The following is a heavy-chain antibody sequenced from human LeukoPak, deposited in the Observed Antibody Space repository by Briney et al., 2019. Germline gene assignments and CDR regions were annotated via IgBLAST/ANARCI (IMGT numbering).Heavy chain of an antibody. CDR1: GGSISSSSYY. J-gene: IGHJ6*03. CDR2: IYYSGST. CDR3: ARLSTVYYYYMDV. V-gene: IGHV4-39*01. D-gene: IGHD4-17*01. Sequence: SETLSLTCTVSGGSISSSSYYWGWIRQPPGKGLEWIGSIYYSGSTYYNPSLKSRVTISVDTSKNQFSLKLSSVTAADTAVYYCARLSTVYYYYMDVWGKGTTVTVSS.